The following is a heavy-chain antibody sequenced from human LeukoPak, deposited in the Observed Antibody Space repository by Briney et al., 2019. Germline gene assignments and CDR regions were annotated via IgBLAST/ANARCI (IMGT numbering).Heavy chain of an antibody. D-gene: IGHD5-12*01. V-gene: IGHV3-74*01. CDR2: INSDGTNT. CDR3: ARDVVAKDAFDI. J-gene: IGHJ3*02. CDR1: GLTFSGYW. Sequence: GGSLRLSCAASGLTFSGYWIHWVRQAPGKGLVWVSRINSDGTNTRYADSVKGRFTISRDNAKNTVYLQMNSLRAEDAAVYYCARDVVAKDAFDIWGQGTMVTVSS.